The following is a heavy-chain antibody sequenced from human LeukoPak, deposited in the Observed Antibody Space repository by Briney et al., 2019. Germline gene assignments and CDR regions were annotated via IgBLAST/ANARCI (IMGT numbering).Heavy chain of an antibody. D-gene: IGHD1-26*01. CDR1: GFTFDDYA. V-gene: IGHV3-74*01. CDR3: ARTTGSKNAFDI. Sequence: GGSLRLSCAASGFTFDDYAMHWVRQAPGKGLVWVSRISSDGSSTSYADSVKGRFTISRDNAKNTLYLQMNSLRAEDTAVYHCARTTGSKNAFDIWGQGTIVTVSS. CDR2: ISSDGSST. J-gene: IGHJ3*02.